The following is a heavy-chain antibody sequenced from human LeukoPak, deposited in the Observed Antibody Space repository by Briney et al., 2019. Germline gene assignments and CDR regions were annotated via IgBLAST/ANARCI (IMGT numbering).Heavy chain of an antibody. J-gene: IGHJ4*02. D-gene: IGHD1-26*01. CDR2: IYTSGST. CDR1: GGSISSYY. Sequence: SETLSLTCTVSGGSISSYYWSWIRQPAGTGLEWIGRIYTSGSTNYNASLKSRVSMSVDTSKNQFSLKLSSVTAAHTAVFYCARGNSGSYREFDYWGQGTLVTVSS. CDR3: ARGNSGSYREFDY. V-gene: IGHV4-4*07.